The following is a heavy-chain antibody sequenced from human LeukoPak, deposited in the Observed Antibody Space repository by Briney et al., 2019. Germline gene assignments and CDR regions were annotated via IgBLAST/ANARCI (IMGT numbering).Heavy chain of an antibody. Sequence: ASVKVSCKASGFTFSRSGISWVRQAPGQGLEWMGWITAYNGKTNYAEKFRGRVIMTTDTSTSTALMELRSLRSDDTAVYYCASRSGYDPYYFDYWGQGTQVTV. D-gene: IGHD5-12*01. J-gene: IGHJ4*02. CDR3: ASRSGYDPYYFDY. V-gene: IGHV1-18*01. CDR1: GFTFSRSG. CDR2: ITAYNGKT.